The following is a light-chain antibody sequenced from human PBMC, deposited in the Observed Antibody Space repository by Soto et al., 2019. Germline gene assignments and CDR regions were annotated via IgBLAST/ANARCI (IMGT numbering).Light chain of an antibody. V-gene: IGLV2-14*01. CDR2: EVG. CDR1: SSDVGGYNH. J-gene: IGLJ2*01. CDR3: SSYTSSNSVV. Sequence: QSALTQPASVSGSPGQSITISCTGTSSDVGGYNHVSWYQQHPGKAPKLIIYEVGNRPSGVSNRFSGSKSGNTASLTISGLQAEDEADYYCSSYTSSNSVVFGGGTKLTVL.